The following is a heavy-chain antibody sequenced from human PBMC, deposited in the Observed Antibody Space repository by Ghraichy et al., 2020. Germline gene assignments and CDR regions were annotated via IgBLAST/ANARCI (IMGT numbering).Heavy chain of an antibody. D-gene: IGHD3-22*01. CDR1: GFTFSSYG. CDR2: IWYDGSNK. CDR3: ARDWAGGYYHYYFDY. J-gene: IGHJ4*02. Sequence: GASLNISCAASGFTFSSYGMHWVRQAPGKGLEWVAVIWYDGSNKYYADSVKGRFTISRDNSKNTLYLQMNSLRAEDTAVYYCARDWAGGYYHYYFDYWGQGTLVTVSS. V-gene: IGHV3-33*01.